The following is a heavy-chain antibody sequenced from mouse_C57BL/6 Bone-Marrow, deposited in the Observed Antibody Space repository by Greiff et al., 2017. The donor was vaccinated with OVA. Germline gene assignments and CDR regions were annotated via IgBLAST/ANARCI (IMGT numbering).Heavy chain of an antibody. J-gene: IGHJ1*03. CDR2: ISSGGSYT. Sequence: DVMLVESGGDLVKPGGSLKLSCAASGFTFSSYGMSWVRQTPDKRLEWVATISSGGSYTYYPDSVKGRFTISRDNAKNTLYLQMSSLKSEDTAMYYCASFYYGSSYGYFDVWGTGTTVTVSS. CDR1: GFTFSSYG. CDR3: ASFYYGSSYGYFDV. D-gene: IGHD1-1*01. V-gene: IGHV5-6*02.